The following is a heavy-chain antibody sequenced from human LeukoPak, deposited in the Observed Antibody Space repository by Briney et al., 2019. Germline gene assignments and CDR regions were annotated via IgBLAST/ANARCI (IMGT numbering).Heavy chain of an antibody. CDR1: GGSFSGYY. J-gene: IGHJ6*02. V-gene: IGHV4-34*01. D-gene: IGHD6-19*01. CDR2: INHSGST. CDR3: ARGTRRYSSGWYLV. Sequence: SETLSLTCAVYGGSFSGYYWSWIRQPPGKGLEWLGEINHSGSTNYNPSLKSRVTISVDTSKNQFSLKLSSVTAADTAVYYCARGTRRYSSGWYLVWGQGTTVTVSS.